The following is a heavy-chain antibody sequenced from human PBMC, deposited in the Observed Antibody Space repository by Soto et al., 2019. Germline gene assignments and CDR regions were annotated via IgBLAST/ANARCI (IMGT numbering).Heavy chain of an antibody. V-gene: IGHV4-59*01. D-gene: IGHD6-13*01. CDR1: GGSISSYY. J-gene: IGHJ4*02. CDR3: ARGSGYSSSWYGG. CDR2: IYYSGIT. Sequence: SETLSLTCTVSGGSISSYYWSWIRQPPGKGLEWIGYIYYSGITNYNPYLKSRVTISVDTSKNQFSLKLSSVTAADTAVYYCARGSGYSSSWYGGWGQGTLVTVSS.